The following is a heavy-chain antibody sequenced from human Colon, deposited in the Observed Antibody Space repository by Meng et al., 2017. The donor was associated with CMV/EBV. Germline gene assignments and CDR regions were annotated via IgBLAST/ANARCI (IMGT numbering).Heavy chain of an antibody. J-gene: IGHJ4*02. CDR3: ARLTSGGY. CDR1: RYTFSSYD. Sequence: KVSCQGSRYTFSSYDINWVRQTTGQGLEWVGWMNPRSGDTDYAQKFQGRVTMTRDTSLSTAYMELRSLTSEDTAVYFCARLTSGGYWGQGTLVTVSS. D-gene: IGHD4/OR15-4a*01. CDR2: MNPRSGDT. V-gene: IGHV1-8*01.